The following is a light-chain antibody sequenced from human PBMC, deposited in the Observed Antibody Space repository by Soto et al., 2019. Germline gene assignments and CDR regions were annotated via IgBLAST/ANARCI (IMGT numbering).Light chain of an antibody. Sequence: AIQVTQSPSSLSASVGDRVTISCRASQDIRNSLAWYQQKPGEAPKLLIFAASNLQSGVPSRFSGSGSVTDFTLAITGLQPEDFATYYCLQYYNFSRTLGQGTKVDTK. V-gene: IGKV1-6*01. J-gene: IGKJ1*01. CDR1: QDIRNS. CDR3: LQYYNFSRT. CDR2: AAS.